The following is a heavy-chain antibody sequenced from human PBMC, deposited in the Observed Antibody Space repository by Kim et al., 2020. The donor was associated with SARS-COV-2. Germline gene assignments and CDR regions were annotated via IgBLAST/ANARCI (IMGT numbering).Heavy chain of an antibody. V-gene: IGHV4-59*09. D-gene: IGHD6-6*01. Sequence: PPHHSRVTVSQDTSKNPFSLKLSSLTAADTAVYSCARGGSSSGVSAFDIWGQGTMVTVSS. CDR3: ARGGSSSGVSAFDI. J-gene: IGHJ3*02.